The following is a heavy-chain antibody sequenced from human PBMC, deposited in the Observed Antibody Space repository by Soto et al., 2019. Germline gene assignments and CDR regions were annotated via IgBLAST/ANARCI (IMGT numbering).Heavy chain of an antibody. D-gene: IGHD7-27*01. J-gene: IGHJ4*02. CDR1: GFSFSTYW. CDR3: AIGLTASVFDY. CDR2: INSDGTTT. V-gene: IGHV3-74*03. Sequence: EVQLMESGGGLVQPGGSLRLSCAGSGFSFSTYWMHWVRQAPGPGLVEVSRINSDGTTTTYADSVKGRFTISRDNAKNLRYLQMDSLRAEDTAVYYCAIGLTASVFDYWGRGTLVTVSS.